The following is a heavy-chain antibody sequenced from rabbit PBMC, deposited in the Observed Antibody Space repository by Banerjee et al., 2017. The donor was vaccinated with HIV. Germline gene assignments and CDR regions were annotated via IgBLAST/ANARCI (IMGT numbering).Heavy chain of an antibody. V-gene: IGHV1S40*01. CDR2: IYTSSGKT. Sequence: QSLEESGGDLVKPGASLTLTCTASGLDFSSSYYMCWVRQAPGKGLEWIACIYTSSGKTYYASWAKGRFTISKTSSTTVTLQMTSLTAADTATYFCARGGYGDSNYGVGAFDPWGPGTLVTVS. J-gene: IGHJ2*01. CDR3: ARGGYGDSNYGVGAFDP. D-gene: IGHD8-1*01. CDR1: GLDFSSSYY.